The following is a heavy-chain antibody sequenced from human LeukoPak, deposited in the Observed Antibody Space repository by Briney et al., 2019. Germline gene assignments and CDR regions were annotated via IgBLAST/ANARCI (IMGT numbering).Heavy chain of an antibody. CDR3: ARVAATTFYHFNYMDV. V-gene: IGHV3-30*01. CDR2: ISNDAINK. CDR1: GFIVSSHA. Sequence: GGSLRLSCAASGFIVSSHAFVWVRQAPGKGLEWVALISNDAINKYYADSVKGRFTISRDTSKDSLYLQMNTLRADDTAVYFYARVAATTFYHFNYMDVWGKGTTVTVTA. J-gene: IGHJ6*04. D-gene: IGHD2/OR15-2a*01.